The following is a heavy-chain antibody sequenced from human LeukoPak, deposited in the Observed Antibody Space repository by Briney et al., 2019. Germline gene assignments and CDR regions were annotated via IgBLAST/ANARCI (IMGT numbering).Heavy chain of an antibody. CDR3: ARHGRATAQDNYYYYCGMDV. J-gene: IGHJ6*02. CDR2: IYYSGST. V-gene: IGHV4-59*08. D-gene: IGHD2-15*01. CDR1: GGSISSYY. Sequence: SETLSLTCTVSGGSISSYYWSWIRQPPGKGLEWIGYIYYSGSTNYNPSLKSRVTISVDTSKNQFSLKLSSVTAADTAVYYCARHGRATAQDNYYYYCGMDVWGQGTTVTVSS.